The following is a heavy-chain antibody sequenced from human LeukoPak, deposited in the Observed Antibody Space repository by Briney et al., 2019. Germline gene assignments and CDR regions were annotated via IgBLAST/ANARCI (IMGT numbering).Heavy chain of an antibody. V-gene: IGHV1-2*02. CDR2: IKPNSGAT. CDR1: AYTFTNSF. Sequence: ASVRVSCKASAYTFTNSFIHWVRQAPGQGLEWMGWIKPNSGATNYAQNFRGRVTMTWDTSISTAFMDLSSLKSDDTAVYYCASDNNGHPPHDPWGRATMVTVSS. CDR3: ASDNNGHPPHDP. D-gene: IGHD2-8*01. J-gene: IGHJ5*02.